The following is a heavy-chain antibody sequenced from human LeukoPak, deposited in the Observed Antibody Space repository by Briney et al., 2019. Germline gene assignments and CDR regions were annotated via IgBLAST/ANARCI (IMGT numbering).Heavy chain of an antibody. CDR3: ARGATRRGYSSSWYQPFTPDGSSYYYYYMDV. D-gene: IGHD6-13*01. CDR1: GFTFSSYW. V-gene: IGHV3-7*01. Sequence: GGSLRLSCAASGFTFSSYWMSWVRQAPGKGLEWVANIKQDGSEKYYVDSVKGRFAISRDNAKNSLYLQMNSLRAEDTAVYYCARGATRRGYSSSWYQPFTPDGSSYYYYYMDVWGKGTTVTVSS. CDR2: IKQDGSEK. J-gene: IGHJ6*03.